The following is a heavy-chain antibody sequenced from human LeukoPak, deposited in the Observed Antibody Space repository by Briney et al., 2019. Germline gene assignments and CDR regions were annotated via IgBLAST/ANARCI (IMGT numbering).Heavy chain of an antibody. V-gene: IGHV3-23*01. J-gene: IGHJ5*02. CDR1: GFTFSSYA. D-gene: IGHD3-22*01. CDR2: ISGSGGST. Sequence: GSLRLSCAASGFTFSSYAMSWVRQAPGKGLEWVSAISGSGGSTYYADSVKGRFTISRDNSKNTLYLQMNSLRAEDTAVYYCARGTYYYDSSGYYFDNWFDPWGQGPLVTVSS. CDR3: ARGTYYYDSSGYYFDNWFDP.